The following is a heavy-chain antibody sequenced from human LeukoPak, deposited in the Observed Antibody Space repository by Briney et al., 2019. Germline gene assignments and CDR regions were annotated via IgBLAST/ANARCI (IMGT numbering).Heavy chain of an antibody. D-gene: IGHD2-2*03. Sequence: GASVKVSCKASGYTFTSYGISWVRQAPGQGLEWMGWISAYNGNTNYAQKLQGRVTMTTDTSTSTAYMELRSLRSDDTAVYYCARDGYRKPPAYYYYGMDVWGQGTTVTVSS. J-gene: IGHJ6*02. CDR2: ISAYNGNT. V-gene: IGHV1-18*01. CDR1: GYTFTSYG. CDR3: ARDGYRKPPAYYYYGMDV.